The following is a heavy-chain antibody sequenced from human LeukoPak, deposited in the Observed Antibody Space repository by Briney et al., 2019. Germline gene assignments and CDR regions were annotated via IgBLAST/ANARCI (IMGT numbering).Heavy chain of an antibody. CDR3: ARDGYSGSDAL. V-gene: IGHV4-59*01. D-gene: IGHD5-12*01. Sequence: SETLSLTCTVSGGSISTYYWTWIRQPPGKGLEWIGYIYHSGSTNYNPSLKSRVTTSVDTSQNQFSLKLSSVTAADTAVYYCARDGYSGSDALWGQGTLVTVSS. J-gene: IGHJ4*02. CDR2: IYHSGST. CDR1: GGSISTYY.